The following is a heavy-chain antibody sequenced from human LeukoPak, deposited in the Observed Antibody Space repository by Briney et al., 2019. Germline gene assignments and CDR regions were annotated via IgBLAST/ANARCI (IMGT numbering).Heavy chain of an antibody. CDR1: GGSISSGGYY. Sequence: SETLSLTCTVSGGSISSGGYYWSWIRQPPGKGLEWIGYIYHSGSTNYNPSLKSRVTISVDTSKNQFSLKLSSVTAADTAVYYCARGRVWFGEYGDYWGQGTLVTVSS. V-gene: IGHV4-30-2*01. D-gene: IGHD3-10*01. J-gene: IGHJ4*02. CDR3: ARGRVWFGEYGDY. CDR2: IYHSGST.